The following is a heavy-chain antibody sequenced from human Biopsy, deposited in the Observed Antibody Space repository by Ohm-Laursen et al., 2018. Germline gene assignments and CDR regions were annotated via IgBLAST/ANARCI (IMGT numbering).Heavy chain of an antibody. V-gene: IGHV4-31*03. Sequence: LSLTCTVSGGSISSGGSYWNWIRHHPGKGLEWIGNIFYSANTYYNPSLKSRVTISVDTSKNQFSLKLSSVTAADTAVYYCARLGSGDYFPTFFDFWGQGALVTVSS. D-gene: IGHD5-12*01. J-gene: IGHJ4*02. CDR3: ARLGSGDYFPTFFDF. CDR1: GGSISSGGSY. CDR2: IFYSANT.